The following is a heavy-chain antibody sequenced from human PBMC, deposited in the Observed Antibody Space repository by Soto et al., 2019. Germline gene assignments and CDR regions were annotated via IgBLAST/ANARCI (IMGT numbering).Heavy chain of an antibody. CDR3: ARVYGANIVDY. CDR1: GGSISSGGYS. J-gene: IGHJ4*02. Sequence: SETLSLTCAVSGGSISSGGYSWSWIRQPPGKGLEWIGYIYHSGSTYYNPSLKSRVTISVDRSKNQFSLKLSSVTAADTAVYYCARVYGANIVDYWGQGTLVTVSS. CDR2: IYHSGST. V-gene: IGHV4-30-2*01. D-gene: IGHD5-12*01.